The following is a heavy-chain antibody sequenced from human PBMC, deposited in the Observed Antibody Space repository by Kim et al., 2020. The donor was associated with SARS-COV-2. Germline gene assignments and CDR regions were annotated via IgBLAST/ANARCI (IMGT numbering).Heavy chain of an antibody. D-gene: IGHD5-18*01. Sequence: ASVKVSCKASGYTFTGYYMHWVRQAPGQGLEWMGWINPNSGGTNYAQKFQGRVTMTRDTSISTAYMELSRLRSDDTAVYYCAPGAFYVDTAMVGSDYWGQGTLVTVSS. CDR2: INPNSGGT. J-gene: IGHJ4*02. V-gene: IGHV1-2*02. CDR3: APGAFYVDTAMVGSDY. CDR1: GYTFTGYY.